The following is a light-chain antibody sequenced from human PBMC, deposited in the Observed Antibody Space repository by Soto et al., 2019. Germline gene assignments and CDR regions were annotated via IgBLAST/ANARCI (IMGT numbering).Light chain of an antibody. J-gene: IGKJ2*01. CDR2: WAS. CDR1: QSVLFSSNSNNY. V-gene: IGKV4-1*01. Sequence: DIVMTQSPDSLAVSLGERATINCKSSQSVLFSSNSNNYLAWYQQKPGQPPKLLIYWASTRESGVPDRFSGSGSGTDFTLTIISLQADDVAVYNCQQYYNTPPTFGQGTKLEIK. CDR3: QQYYNTPPT.